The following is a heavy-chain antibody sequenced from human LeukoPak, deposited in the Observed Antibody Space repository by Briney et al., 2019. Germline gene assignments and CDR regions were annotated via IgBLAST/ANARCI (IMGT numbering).Heavy chain of an antibody. CDR3: ARVVGYYYDSSGYYVPGGYYYGMDV. D-gene: IGHD3-22*01. J-gene: IGHJ6*02. Sequence: ASVKVSCKASGYTFTSYDINWVRQATGQGLERMGWMNPNSGNTGYAQKFQGRVTMTRNTSISTAYMELSSLRSEDTAVYYCARVVGYYYDSSGYYVPGGYYYGMDVWGQGTTVTVSS. V-gene: IGHV1-8*01. CDR2: MNPNSGNT. CDR1: GYTFTSYD.